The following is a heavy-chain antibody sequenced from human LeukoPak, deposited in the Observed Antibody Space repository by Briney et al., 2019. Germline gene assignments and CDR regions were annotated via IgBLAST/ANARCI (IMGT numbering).Heavy chain of an antibody. D-gene: IGHD6-13*01. V-gene: IGHV5-51*01. CDR2: IYPGDSDT. CDR1: GYSFTSYW. Sequence: GESLKISCKSSGYSFTSYWIAWVRQMPGKGLEWMGIIYPGDSDTRYSPSFQGQVTISADKSISTAYLQWSSLKASDTAMYYCGRLTAAAGTRWFDYWGQGTLVTVSS. J-gene: IGHJ4*02. CDR3: GRLTAAAGTRWFDY.